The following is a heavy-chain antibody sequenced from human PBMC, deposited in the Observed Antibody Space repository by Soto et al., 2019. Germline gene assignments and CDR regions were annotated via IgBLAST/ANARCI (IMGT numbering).Heavy chain of an antibody. CDR2: ISHDGSKQ. CDR1: GFMFSSYG. CDR3: AKDLGHGPRPPDAFAL. Sequence: QARLAESGGGVVQPGMSVRLSCVASGFMFSSYGMHWVRQAPGKGLEWVATISHDGSKQYYADSLKGRCTVSRDTSRDTMYLEMSSVRPDDTAVYYCAKDLGHGPRPPDAFALWGQGTLVSVFS. V-gene: IGHV3-30*18. D-gene: IGHD7-27*01. J-gene: IGHJ3*01.